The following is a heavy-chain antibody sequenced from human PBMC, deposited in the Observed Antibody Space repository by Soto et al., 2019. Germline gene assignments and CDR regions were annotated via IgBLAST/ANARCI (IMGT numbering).Heavy chain of an antibody. CDR1: GYTLTSYD. D-gene: IGHD6-6*01. Sequence: ASVKVSCKASGYTLTSYDINWVRQATGQGLEWMGWMNPNSGNTGYAQKFQGRVTMTRNTSISTAYMELSSLRSEDTAVYYCATRFFRPGSSSYYSYYVDVWGKGTTVTSSS. CDR3: ATRFFRPGSSSYYSYYVDV. CDR2: MNPNSGNT. V-gene: IGHV1-8*01. J-gene: IGHJ6*03.